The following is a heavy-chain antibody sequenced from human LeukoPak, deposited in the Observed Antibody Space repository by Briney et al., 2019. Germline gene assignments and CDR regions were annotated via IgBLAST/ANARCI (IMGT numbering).Heavy chain of an antibody. CDR2: IGGSNGIT. J-gene: IGHJ4*02. CDR3: ARNENSGWGYFDY. V-gene: IGHV3-23*01. Sequence: AGGSLRLSCAASGFTFSSSAMSWVRQAPGKGLEWVSVIGGSNGITFYVGSVKGRFTISRDNSKDTLYLQMNSLRAEDTAVYYCARNENSGWGYFDYWGQGTLVTVSS. D-gene: IGHD5-12*01. CDR1: GFTFSSSA.